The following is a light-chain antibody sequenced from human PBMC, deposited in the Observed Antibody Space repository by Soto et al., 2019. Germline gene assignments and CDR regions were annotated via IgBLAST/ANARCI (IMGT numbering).Light chain of an antibody. CDR1: QHVNSN. CDR3: QQYNNWPYS. CDR2: RAS. J-gene: IGKJ2*01. V-gene: IGKV3-15*01. Sequence: EIGMTQSQATLSVSPGGSATHACRASQHVNSNFAWYRQKPGQAPTLLIYRASTRATGIPARFSGSGSGTEFTLTISSLQSEDFAVYYCQQYNNWPYSFGQGTKLEIK.